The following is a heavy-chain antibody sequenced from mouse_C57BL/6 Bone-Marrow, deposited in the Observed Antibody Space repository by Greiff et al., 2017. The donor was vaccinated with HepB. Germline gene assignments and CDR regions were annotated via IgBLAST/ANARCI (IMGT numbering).Heavy chain of an antibody. CDR1: GISITTGNYR. Sequence: EVKLMESGPGLVKPSQTVFLTCTVTGISITTGNYRWSWIRQFPGNKLEWIGYIYYSGTITYNPSLTSRTTITRDTPKNQFFLEMNSLTAEDTATYYCARERGSYYYGSSYWYFDVWGTGTTVTVSS. D-gene: IGHD1-1*01. CDR2: IYYSGTI. V-gene: IGHV3-5*01. J-gene: IGHJ1*03. CDR3: ARERGSYYYGSSYWYFDV.